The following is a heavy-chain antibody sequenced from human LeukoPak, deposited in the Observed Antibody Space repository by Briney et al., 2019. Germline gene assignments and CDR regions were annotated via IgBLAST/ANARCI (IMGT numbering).Heavy chain of an antibody. Sequence: SETLSLTCAVYGGSFSGYYWSWIRQPPGKGPEWIGEINHSGSTNYNPSLKSRVTISVDTSKNQFSLKLSSVTAADTAVYYCARSVALGDAFDIWGQGTMVTVSS. J-gene: IGHJ3*02. CDR2: INHSGST. V-gene: IGHV4-34*01. D-gene: IGHD2-15*01. CDR3: ARSVALGDAFDI. CDR1: GGSFSGYY.